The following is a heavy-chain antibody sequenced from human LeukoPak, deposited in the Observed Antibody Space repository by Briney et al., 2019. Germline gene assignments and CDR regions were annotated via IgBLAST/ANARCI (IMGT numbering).Heavy chain of an antibody. Sequence: ASVKVSCKASGYTFTSYGISWVRQAPGQGLEWMGWISAYNGNTNYAQKLQGRVTMTTDTSTRTAYMELRSLRSADTAVYYCARDLKRGYSSGRYSWGTGSSNDFWGQGTLVTVSS. D-gene: IGHD6-19*01. CDR1: GYTFTSYG. CDR3: ARDLKRGYSSGRYSWGTGSSNDF. CDR2: ISAYNGNT. J-gene: IGHJ4*02. V-gene: IGHV1-18*01.